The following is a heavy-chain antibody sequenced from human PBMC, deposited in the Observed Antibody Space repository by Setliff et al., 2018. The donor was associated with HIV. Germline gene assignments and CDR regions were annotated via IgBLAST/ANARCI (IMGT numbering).Heavy chain of an antibody. CDR2: ITHSGST. V-gene: IGHV4-34*01. D-gene: IGHD3-3*01. CDR3: ARSKTFYDFWGGYYTHGAFKI. CDR1: GGSFSGYY. J-gene: IGHJ3*02. Sequence: LSLTCTVYGGSFSGYYWTWIRQPPGKGLEWIGEITHSGSTNYNPSLETRVTISVDTSKNQFSLNLTSVTAADTAVYYCARSKTFYDFWGGYYTHGAFKIWGLGTMVTVS.